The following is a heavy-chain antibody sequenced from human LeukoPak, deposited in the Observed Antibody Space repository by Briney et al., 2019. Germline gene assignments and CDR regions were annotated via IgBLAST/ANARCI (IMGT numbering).Heavy chain of an antibody. J-gene: IGHJ6*03. V-gene: IGHV4-34*01. CDR2: INHSGST. CDR1: GGSFSGYY. D-gene: IGHD1-7*01. Sequence: SETLSLTCAVYGGSFSGYYWSWIRQPPGKGLEWIGEINHSGSTNYNPSLKSRVTISVDTSKNQFSLKLSSVTAADTAVYYCASTRNYGRTTWNYYYYYMDVWGKGTTVTVSS. CDR3: ASTRNYGRTTWNYYYYYMDV.